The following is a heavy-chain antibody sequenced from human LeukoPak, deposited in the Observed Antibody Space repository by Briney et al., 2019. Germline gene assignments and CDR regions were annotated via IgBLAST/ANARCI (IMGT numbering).Heavy chain of an antibody. D-gene: IGHD4-11*01. Sequence: ASVTVSFTASGYTFTVNYMHWVRQAPGHGIERMGWINPNSGGTNYSQKFQGRVTTTRDTSISTAYTELSRLRSAATAVYYCARIYSNYVGKYFQHWGQGTLVTVSS. CDR2: INPNSGGT. V-gene: IGHV1-2*02. J-gene: IGHJ1*01. CDR3: ARIYSNYVGKYFQH. CDR1: GYTFTVNY.